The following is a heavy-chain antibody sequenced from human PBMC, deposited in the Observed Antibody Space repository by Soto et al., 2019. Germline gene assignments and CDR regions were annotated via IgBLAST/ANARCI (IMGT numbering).Heavy chain of an antibody. CDR2: IYHSGSA. J-gene: IGHJ4*02. D-gene: IGHD6-25*01. CDR3: ARDRSAGGLDS. Sequence: SETLSLTCTLSGGSISSFYWSWIRQPPGKGLEWIGHIYHSGSANYNPSLKSRVTLSVDTSQNQFSLKLSSVTAADTAVYFCARDRSAGGLDSWGQGTLVTV. V-gene: IGHV4-59*01. CDR1: GGSISSFY.